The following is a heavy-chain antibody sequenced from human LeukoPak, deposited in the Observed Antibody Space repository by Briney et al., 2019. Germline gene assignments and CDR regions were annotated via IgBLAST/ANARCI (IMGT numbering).Heavy chain of an antibody. D-gene: IGHD5-24*01. Sequence: PSQTLSLTCSVSGASVSTTAYFWNWIPQRPGEGLEWIGGIYASGNTHYNPSLKSRLTMSLDTSKNQFSLTMTSVTAADSAVYFCASYREAYDLYPHGLDVWGRGTVVTVSS. CDR2: IYASGNT. CDR1: GASVSTTAYF. CDR3: ASYREAYDLYPHGLDV. J-gene: IGHJ3*01. V-gene: IGHV4-61*02.